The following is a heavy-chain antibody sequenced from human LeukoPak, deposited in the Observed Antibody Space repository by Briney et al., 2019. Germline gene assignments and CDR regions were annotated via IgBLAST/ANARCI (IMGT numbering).Heavy chain of an antibody. CDR3: ARTDDYYYGMDV. D-gene: IGHD3-3*01. CDR1: GGSISSGGYS. Sequence: SQTLSLTCAVSGGSISSGGYSWSWIRQPPGKGLEWIGYIYHSGSTYYNPSLKSRVTISVDRSKNQFSLKLSSVTAADTAAYYCARTDDYYYGMDVWGQGTTVTVPS. J-gene: IGHJ6*02. CDR2: IYHSGST. V-gene: IGHV4-30-2*01.